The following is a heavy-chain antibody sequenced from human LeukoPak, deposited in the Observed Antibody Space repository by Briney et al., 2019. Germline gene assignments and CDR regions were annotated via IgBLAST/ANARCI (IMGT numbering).Heavy chain of an antibody. V-gene: IGHV3-74*01. Sequence: PGGSLRLSCAASGFTFSNYWMHWVRQGPGRGLVWVSRINSDGRTTSYGDSVKGRFTISRDNAKNTLYLQMNSLRVEDTAVYYCARDSLYYYGSRNYDNVAFDIWGQGTMVTVSS. CDR1: GFTFSNYW. CDR2: INSDGRTT. J-gene: IGHJ3*02. CDR3: ARDSLYYYGSRNYDNVAFDI. D-gene: IGHD3-10*01.